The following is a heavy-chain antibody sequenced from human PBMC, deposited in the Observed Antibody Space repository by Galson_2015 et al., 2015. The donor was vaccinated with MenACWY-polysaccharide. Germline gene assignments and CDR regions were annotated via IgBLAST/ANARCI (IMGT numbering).Heavy chain of an antibody. D-gene: IGHD2-15*01. CDR3: AKDRTGGYCSGGICHANWFDP. J-gene: IGHJ5*02. CDR1: GFTFSSYG. CDR2: IRYDGSNK. V-gene: IGHV3-30*02. Sequence: SLRLSCAASGFTFSSYGMHWVRQAPAKRLEWVAFIRYDGSNKYYAGSVKGRLTISRDNSKNTLYLQMNSLRAEDTAVYYCAKDRTGGYCSGGICHANWFDPWGQGTLVTVSS.